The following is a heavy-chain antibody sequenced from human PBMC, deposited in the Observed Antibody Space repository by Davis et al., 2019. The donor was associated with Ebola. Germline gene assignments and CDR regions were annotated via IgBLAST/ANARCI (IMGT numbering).Heavy chain of an antibody. Sequence: PGGSLRLSCAASGFTFSSYEMNWVRQAPGKGLEWVSYIDSSGGTTYYADSVKGRFTISRDSAKNSLYLQMNSLRAEDTAVYYCARIAAAGIYYYYGMDVWGQGTTVTVSS. CDR1: GFTFSSYE. CDR2: IDSSGGTT. J-gene: IGHJ6*02. V-gene: IGHV3-48*03. CDR3: ARIAAAGIYYYYGMDV. D-gene: IGHD6-13*01.